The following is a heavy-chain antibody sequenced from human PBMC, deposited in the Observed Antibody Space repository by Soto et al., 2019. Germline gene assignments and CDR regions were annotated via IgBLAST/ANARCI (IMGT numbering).Heavy chain of an antibody. CDR3: ARHVGSNSWYPPYYYYMDV. Sequence: SETLSLTCTVSGGSISSGGYYWSWIRQHPGKGLEWIGYIYYSGSTYYNPSLKSRVTISVDTSKNQFSLKLSSVTAADTAVYYCARHVGSNSWYPPYYYYMDVWGKGTTVTVSS. D-gene: IGHD6-13*01. V-gene: IGHV4-31*03. J-gene: IGHJ6*03. CDR2: IYYSGST. CDR1: GGSISSGGYY.